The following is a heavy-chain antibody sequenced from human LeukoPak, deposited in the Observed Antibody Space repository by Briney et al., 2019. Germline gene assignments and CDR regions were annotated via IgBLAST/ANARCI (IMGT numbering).Heavy chain of an antibody. D-gene: IGHD3-3*01. CDR3: ASLETDFWSGYDDY. CDR1: GASINSYY. CDR2: IYYSGST. Sequence: SETLSLTCTISGASINSYYWGWIRQPPGKGLEWIGSIYYSGSTYYNPSLKSRVTISVDTSKNQFSLKLSSVTAADTAVYYCASLETDFWSGYDDYWGQGTLVTVSS. V-gene: IGHV4-39*07. J-gene: IGHJ4*02.